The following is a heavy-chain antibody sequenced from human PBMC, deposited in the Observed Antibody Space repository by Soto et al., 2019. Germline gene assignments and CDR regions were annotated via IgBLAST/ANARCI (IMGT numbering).Heavy chain of an antibody. CDR3: ARGLATLPVFAFDI. V-gene: IGHV2-5*01. D-gene: IGHD1-1*01. J-gene: IGHJ3*02. CDR2: VYWNDDK. CDR1: GISLSTSGVG. Sequence: QITLKGSGPPLVKPTQTLTLTCTLSGISLSTSGVGLGWIRQTPGKALEWLALVYWNDDKHYSPSLKSRLTITKDTSKNQAILTMTNMDPVDTDTYYCARGLATLPVFAFDIWGQGTVVTVSS.